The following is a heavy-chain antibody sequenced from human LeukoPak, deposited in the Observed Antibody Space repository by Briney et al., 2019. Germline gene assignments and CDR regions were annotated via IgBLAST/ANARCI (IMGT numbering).Heavy chain of an antibody. CDR1: GGSISSGGYY. D-gene: IGHD2-2*01. CDR3: ARDRNNKNCSSTSCYAFDI. CDR2: IYHSGST. J-gene: IGHJ3*02. Sequence: SETLSLTCTVSGGSISSGGYYWSWIRQPPGKGLEWIGYIYHSGSTYYNPSLKSRATISVDRSKNQFSLKLSSVTAADTAVYYCARDRNNKNCSSTSCYAFDIWGQGTMVTVSS. V-gene: IGHV4-30-2*01.